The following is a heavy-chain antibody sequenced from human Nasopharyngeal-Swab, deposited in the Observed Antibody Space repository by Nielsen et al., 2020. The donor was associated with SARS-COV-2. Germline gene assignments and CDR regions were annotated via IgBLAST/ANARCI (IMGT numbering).Heavy chain of an antibody. CDR1: GGSISSSTYY. J-gene: IGHJ4*02. CDR3: ATLSSGWYEYYFDY. Sequence: SETLSLTCTVSGGSISSSTYYWAWIRQPPGKGLEWIGSIYYGGSTYYNPSPKSRVTISVDTSKNQFSLKLSSVTAADTAVYYCATLSSGWYEYYFDYWGQGTLITVSS. D-gene: IGHD6-13*01. CDR2: IYYGGST. V-gene: IGHV4-39*01.